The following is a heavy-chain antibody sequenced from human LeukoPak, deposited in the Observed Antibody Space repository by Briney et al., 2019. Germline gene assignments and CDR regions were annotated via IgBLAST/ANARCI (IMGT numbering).Heavy chain of an antibody. D-gene: IGHD3-22*01. CDR2: IYHSGSA. V-gene: IGHV4-38-2*01. J-gene: IGHJ4*02. CDR3: ARHMGPYYYDSSGVDY. Sequence: SETLSLTCAVSDYSISSGYYWGWIRPPPAKGLEWIGSIYHSGSAYYSPSLKSRLTISVDTSKNQFSLKLSSVTAADTAMYYCARHMGPYYYDSSGVDYWGQGTLVTVSS. CDR1: DYSISSGYY.